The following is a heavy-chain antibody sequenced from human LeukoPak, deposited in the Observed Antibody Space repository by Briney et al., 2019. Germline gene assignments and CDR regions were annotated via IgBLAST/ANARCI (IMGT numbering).Heavy chain of an antibody. CDR2: ISAYNDKT. V-gene: IGHV1-18*01. J-gene: IGHJ3*01. D-gene: IGHD1-26*01. Sequence: ASVKVSCKASGYTFTSNGITWVRQAPGQGLEWMGWISAYNDKTNYAQKFQGRITMTTDTSTSTAYMELRSLRSDDTAVYYCARERSGSSRAFDVWGQGTMVTVSS. CDR3: ARERSGSSRAFDV. CDR1: GYTFTSNG.